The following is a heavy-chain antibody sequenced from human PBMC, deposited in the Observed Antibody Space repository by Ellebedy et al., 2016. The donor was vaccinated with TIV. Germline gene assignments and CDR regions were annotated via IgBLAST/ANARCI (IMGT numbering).Heavy chain of an antibody. CDR3: ARGWFGSGMGV. V-gene: IGHV6-1*01. J-gene: IGHJ6*02. CDR1: GDSVSTDIG. Sequence: SEILSLTCVISGDSVSTDIGWNWIRQSPSRGLEWLGRTYYRSKWNNDYAVSLKSRITIKPDTSKNLLSLQLNSVTPEETAVYYCARGWFGSGMGVWGQGTTVTVSS. D-gene: IGHD3-10*01. CDR2: TYYRSKWNN.